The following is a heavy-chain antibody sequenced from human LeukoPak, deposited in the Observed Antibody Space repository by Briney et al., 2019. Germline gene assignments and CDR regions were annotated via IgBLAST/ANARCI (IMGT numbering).Heavy chain of an antibody. V-gene: IGHV3-23*01. J-gene: IGHJ6*03. CDR3: AKDEGYYYMDV. CDR2: ISGSGGST. CDR1: GFTFSSYA. Sequence: PGGSLSLSCAASGFTFSSYALSWIRQSPGKGLQWLSVISGSGGSTYYANSVKGRFTISRDNSKNTLYLEMNSLRVEDTAVYYCAKDEGYYYMDVWGKGTTVTVSS.